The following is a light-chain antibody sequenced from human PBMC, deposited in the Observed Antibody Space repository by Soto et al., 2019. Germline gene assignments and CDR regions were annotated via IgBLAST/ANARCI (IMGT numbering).Light chain of an antibody. J-gene: IGKJ1*01. CDR1: QSVSTRS. CDR3: QQYDSSPRT. V-gene: IGKV3-20*01. CDR2: GAS. Sequence: ETVLTQSPGTLSLSPGERATLSCRASQSVSTRSLAWYQQKPGQAPRLLISGASSRAADIPDRFSGSGSGTDFTLTINRLEPEDFAVYYCQQYDSSPRTFGQGTKVE.